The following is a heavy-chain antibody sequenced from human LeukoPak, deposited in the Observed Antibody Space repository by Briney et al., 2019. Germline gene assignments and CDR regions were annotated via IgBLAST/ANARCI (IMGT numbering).Heavy chain of an antibody. V-gene: IGHV4-59*01. J-gene: IGHJ2*01. D-gene: IGHD1-14*01. Sequence: SETLSLTCTVSGGSISSYYWSWIRQPPGKGLEWIGYIYYSGSTNYNPSLKGRVTISVDTSKNQFSLKLSSVTAADTAVYYCARVSPEVYWYFVLWGRGTLVTVSS. CDR3: ARVSPEVYWYFVL. CDR1: GGSISSYY. CDR2: IYYSGST.